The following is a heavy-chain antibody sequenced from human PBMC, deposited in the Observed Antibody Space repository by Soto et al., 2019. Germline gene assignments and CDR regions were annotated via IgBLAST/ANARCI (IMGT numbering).Heavy chain of an antibody. Sequence: GGSPRLPCAASGFSFSSYAMSWFRQAPGKGLEWVSAISGSGGSTYYADSVKGRFTISRDNSKNTLYLQMNSLRAEDTAVYYCAKDMVRGVIPRILDYWGQGTLVAVSS. V-gene: IGHV3-23*01. CDR1: GFSFSSYA. D-gene: IGHD3-10*01. J-gene: IGHJ4*02. CDR2: ISGSGGST. CDR3: AKDMVRGVIPRILDY.